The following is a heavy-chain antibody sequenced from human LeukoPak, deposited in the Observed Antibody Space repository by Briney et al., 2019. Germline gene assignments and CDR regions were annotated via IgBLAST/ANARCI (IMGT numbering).Heavy chain of an antibody. CDR1: GYSISSGFY. J-gene: IGHJ6*03. CDR3: ARTTEGGYTYDYFYYYYMDV. V-gene: IGHV4-38-2*02. CDR2: ISHSGST. D-gene: IGHD5-18*01. Sequence: SETLSLTCTVSGYSISSGFYWGWIRQPPGKGLEWIGSISHSGSTYYNLSLKCRVTISVDTSKNQFSLKLSSVTAADTAVYYCARTTEGGYTYDYFYYYYMDVWGKGTTVTISS.